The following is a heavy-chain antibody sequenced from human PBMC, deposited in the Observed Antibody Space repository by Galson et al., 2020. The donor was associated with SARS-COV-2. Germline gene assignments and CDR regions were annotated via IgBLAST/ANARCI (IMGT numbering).Heavy chain of an antibody. J-gene: IGHJ6*03. CDR1: GGPFSSYA. D-gene: IGHD3-16*01. Sequence: ASVKVSCKASGGPFSSYAISWVRQAPGQGLEWMGGIIPIFGTANYAQKFQGRVTITTDESTSTAYMELSSLRSEDTAVYYCARVSGWGELRFLRDYYYMDVWGKGTTVTVSS. CDR2: IIPIFGTA. V-gene: IGHV1-69*05. CDR3: ARVSGWGELRFLRDYYYMDV.